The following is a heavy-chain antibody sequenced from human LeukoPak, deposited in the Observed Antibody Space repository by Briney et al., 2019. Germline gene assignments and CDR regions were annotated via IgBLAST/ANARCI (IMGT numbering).Heavy chain of an antibody. V-gene: IGHV3-48*01. J-gene: IGHJ6*02. CDR1: GFTFCNYY. Sequence: QPGGSLRLSCAASGFTFCNYYMHWVRQAPGKGLEWISYVSSGGDTMPYADSVKGRFTISRDNAKNSLYLQMDSLRAEDTAVYYCARKGQHYNGMDVWGQGITVTVSS. CDR3: ARKGQHYNGMDV. CDR2: VSSGGDTM.